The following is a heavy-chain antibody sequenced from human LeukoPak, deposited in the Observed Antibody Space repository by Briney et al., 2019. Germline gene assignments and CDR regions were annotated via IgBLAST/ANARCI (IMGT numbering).Heavy chain of an antibody. CDR1: TGSISSYY. J-gene: IGHJ4*02. CDR3: ASNIPTPTTSPPLGY. V-gene: IGHV4-59*08. CDR2: IYYSGST. Sequence: PSETLSLTCTVSTGSISSYYWNWIRQPPGKGLEWLGYIYYSGSTNYNPSLQSRVTISVDTSKTQFSLRLGSVTAADTAVYFCASNIPTPTTSPPLGYWGQGTLVTVSS. D-gene: IGHD1-1*01.